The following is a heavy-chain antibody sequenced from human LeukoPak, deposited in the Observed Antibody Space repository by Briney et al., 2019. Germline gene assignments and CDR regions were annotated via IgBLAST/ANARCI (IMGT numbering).Heavy chain of an antibody. Sequence: SETLSLTCTVSGYSISSGYYWGWIRQPPGKGLEWIGYIYYSGSTNYNPSLKSRVTISVDTSKNQFSLKLSSVTAADTAVYYCARVGAAGTYYFDYWGQGTLVTVSS. CDR3: ARVGAAGTYYFDY. CDR1: GYSISSGYY. J-gene: IGHJ4*02. CDR2: IYYSGST. D-gene: IGHD6-13*01. V-gene: IGHV4-61*01.